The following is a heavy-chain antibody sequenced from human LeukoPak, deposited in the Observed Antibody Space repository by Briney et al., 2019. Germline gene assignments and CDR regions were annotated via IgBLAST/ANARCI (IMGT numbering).Heavy chain of an antibody. CDR1: GFTFTSYA. J-gene: IGHJ3*02. CDR3: AKSGWHDAFDI. V-gene: IGHV3-30*18. CDR2: ISSDGSNK. D-gene: IGHD5-24*01. Sequence: GGSLRLSCAASGFTFTSYAMHWVRQAPGKGLEWVTIISSDGSNKYYADSVKGRFTISRDNSKNTLYLQMNSLRAEDTAVYYCAKSGWHDAFDIWGQGTMVTVSS.